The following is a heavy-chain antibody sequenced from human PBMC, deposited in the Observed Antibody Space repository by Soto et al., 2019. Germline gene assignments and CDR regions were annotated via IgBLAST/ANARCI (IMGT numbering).Heavy chain of an antibody. CDR3: ARLSGYSYGTYYYYGMDV. Sequence: SVKVSCKASGVTSSSYAISWVRQAPGQGLEWMGGIIPIFGTANYAQKFQGRVTITADESTSTAYMELSSLRSEDTAVYYCARLSGYSYGTYYYYGMDVWGQGTTVTVSS. CDR2: IIPIFGTA. CDR1: GVTSSSYA. J-gene: IGHJ6*02. D-gene: IGHD5-18*01. V-gene: IGHV1-69*13.